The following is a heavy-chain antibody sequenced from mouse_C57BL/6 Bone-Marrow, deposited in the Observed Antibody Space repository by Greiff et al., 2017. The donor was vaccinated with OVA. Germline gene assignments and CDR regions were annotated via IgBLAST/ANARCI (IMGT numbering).Heavy chain of an antibody. D-gene: IGHD1-1*01. V-gene: IGHV5-12*01. CDR3: ARRPHYYYGSSYEGDY. J-gene: IGHJ4*01. CDR2: ISNGGGST. CDR1: GFTFSDYY. Sequence: EVKLVESGGGLVQPGGSLKLSCAASGFTFSDYYMYWVRQTPEKRLEWVAYISNGGGSTYYPDTVKGRFTISRDNAKNTLYLQMSRLKSEDTAMYYCARRPHYYYGSSYEGDYWGQGTSVTVSS.